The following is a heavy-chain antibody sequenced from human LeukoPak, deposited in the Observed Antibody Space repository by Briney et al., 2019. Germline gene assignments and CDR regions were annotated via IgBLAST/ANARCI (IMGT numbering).Heavy chain of an antibody. Sequence: GESLKISCKGSGYTFTSYWIGWVRQMPGKGLEWMGIIYPGDSDTRYSPSFQGQVTISADKSISTAYLQWSSLKASDTAMYYCASRTHGQQRDDHDAFDIWGQGTMITVSS. CDR2: IYPGDSDT. V-gene: IGHV5-51*01. J-gene: IGHJ3*02. CDR1: GYTFTSYW. D-gene: IGHD6-13*01. CDR3: ASRTHGQQRDDHDAFDI.